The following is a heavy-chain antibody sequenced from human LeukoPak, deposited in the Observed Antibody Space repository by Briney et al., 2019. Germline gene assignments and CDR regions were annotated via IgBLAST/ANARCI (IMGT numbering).Heavy chain of an antibody. D-gene: IGHD6-6*01. J-gene: IGHJ3*02. CDR2: IYPGDSDT. V-gene: IGHV5-51*01. CDR3: ARHGYSSSSGDAFDI. Sequence: GESLKISCKGSGYSFTSYWSGWVRQMPGKGLEWMGIIYPGDSDTRYSPSFQGQVTISADKSVSTAYLQWSSLKASDTAMYYCARHGYSSSSGDAFDIWGQGTMVTVSS. CDR1: GYSFTSYW.